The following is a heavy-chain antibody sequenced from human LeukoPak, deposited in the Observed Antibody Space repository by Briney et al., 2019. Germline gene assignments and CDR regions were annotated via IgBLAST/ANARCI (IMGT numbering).Heavy chain of an antibody. D-gene: IGHD6-25*01. V-gene: IGHV4-61*02. CDR1: GASIGSGSYY. J-gene: IGHJ6*03. Sequence: SQTLSLTCTVSGASIGSGSYYWSWIRQPAGKGLEWIGRIYTSGSTNDNPSLKNRVTISIDTSKNQFSLILKSVTAADTAVYYCASAALGPYFYYMDVWGKGNTVTVSS. CDR3: ASAALGPYFYYMDV. CDR2: IYTSGST.